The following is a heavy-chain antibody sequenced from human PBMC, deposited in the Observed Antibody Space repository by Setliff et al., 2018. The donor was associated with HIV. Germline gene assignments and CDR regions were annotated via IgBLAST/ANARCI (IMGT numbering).Heavy chain of an antibody. V-gene: IGHV3-30*04. CDR2: ISYDGSRM. J-gene: IGHJ1*01. Sequence: GGSLRLSCVASGFTFSTFAMHWVRQAPSKGLEWVSVISYDGSRMSYADSVKGRFTISRDNAKNSLYLQVNNLRAEDTAVYYCARGPSSTHWSPGYFQHWGQGTPVTVSS. CDR1: GFTFSTFA. D-gene: IGHD2-8*02. CDR3: ARGPSSTHWSPGYFQH.